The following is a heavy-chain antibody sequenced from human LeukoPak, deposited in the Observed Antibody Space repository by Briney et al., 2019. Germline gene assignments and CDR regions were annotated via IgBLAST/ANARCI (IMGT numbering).Heavy chain of an antibody. D-gene: IGHD6-6*01. CDR1: GYTFTSYG. CDR3: ASWVSSSFDY. Sequence: SVKVSCKASGYTFTSYGISWVRQAPGQGLEWMGRIIPILGIANYAQKFQGRVTMTRDTSTSTVYMELSSLRSEDTAVYYCASWVSSSFDYWGQGTLVTVSS. CDR2: IIPILGIA. V-gene: IGHV1-69*04. J-gene: IGHJ4*02.